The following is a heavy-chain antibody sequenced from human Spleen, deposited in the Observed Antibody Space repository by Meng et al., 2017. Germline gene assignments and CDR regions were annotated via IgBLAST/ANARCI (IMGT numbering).Heavy chain of an antibody. D-gene: IGHD6-19*01. Sequence: QVQLVQSGAEVMKPGASVKVSCKATGYSFKNYYMHWVRQAPGQGPEWMGFINPSGGGTSYARDFQGRVTTTKDTSTSTIYMELSSLRSEDTAVYYCACGPWLGTYWGQGTLVTVSS. CDR3: ACGPWLGTY. CDR2: INPSGGGT. V-gene: IGHV1-46*02. J-gene: IGHJ4*02. CDR1: GYSFKNYY.